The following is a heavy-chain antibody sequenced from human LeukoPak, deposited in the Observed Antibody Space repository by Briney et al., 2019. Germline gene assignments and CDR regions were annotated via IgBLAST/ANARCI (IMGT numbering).Heavy chain of an antibody. Sequence: PGGSLRLSCSASGFTFSSYGVHWVRQAPGKGLEYASGVSSHGGNTKYADSVQGRFTISRDNSKNMLYLQMSSLRIEDTGVYYCVKDTKGVVVSHTEGYFYYWGQGTLVTVSS. CDR3: VKDTKGVVVSHTEGYFYY. V-gene: IGHV3-64D*09. CDR1: GFTFSSYG. J-gene: IGHJ4*02. D-gene: IGHD5/OR15-5a*01. CDR2: VSSHGGNT.